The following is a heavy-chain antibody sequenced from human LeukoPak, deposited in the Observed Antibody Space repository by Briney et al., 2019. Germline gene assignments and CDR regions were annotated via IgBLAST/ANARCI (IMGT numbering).Heavy chain of an antibody. CDR2: INSDGSST. Sequence: GGSLRLSYAASGFTFSSYWMHWVRQAPGKWLVWVSRINSDGSSTSYADSVKGRFTISRDNAKNTLYLQMNSLRAEDTAVYYCARASSGWYYFDYWGQGTLVTVSS. CDR1: GFTFSSYW. D-gene: IGHD6-19*01. J-gene: IGHJ4*02. CDR3: ARASSGWYYFDY. V-gene: IGHV3-74*01.